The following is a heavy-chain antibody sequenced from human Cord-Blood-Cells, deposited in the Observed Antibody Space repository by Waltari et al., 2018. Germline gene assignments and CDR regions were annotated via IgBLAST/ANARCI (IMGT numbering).Heavy chain of an antibody. D-gene: IGHD6-19*01. Sequence: QVQLVQSGAEVKKPGASVKVSCKASGYTFTGYYMHWVRQAPGQGLEWRGWINPNSGGTNYAQKFQGRVTMTRDTAISTAYMELSRLRSDDTAVYYCARVLTAGVRWFDPWGQGTLVTVSS. CDR2: INPNSGGT. CDR1: GYTFTGYY. J-gene: IGHJ5*02. V-gene: IGHV1-2*02. CDR3: ARVLTAGVRWFDP.